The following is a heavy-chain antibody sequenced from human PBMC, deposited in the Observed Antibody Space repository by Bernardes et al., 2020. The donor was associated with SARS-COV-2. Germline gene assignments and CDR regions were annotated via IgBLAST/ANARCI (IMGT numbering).Heavy chain of an antibody. CDR2: MNPASGYT. V-gene: IGHV1-2*02. CDR1: GYTFTFYH. D-gene: IGHD6-6*01. CDR3: ASVLPTRGDALDL. J-gene: IGHJ3*01. Sequence: ASVQVSCKASGYTFTFYHVHWVRQAPAQGLEWLGSMNPASGYTTLEHKFQGRFTMTRDTSTRTAYLDVSSLTSDDPALYYCASVLPTRGDALDLWGQGTMVT.